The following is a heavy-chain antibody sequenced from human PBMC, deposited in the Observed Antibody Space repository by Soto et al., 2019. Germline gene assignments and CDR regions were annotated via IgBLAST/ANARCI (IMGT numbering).Heavy chain of an antibody. V-gene: IGHV2-5*02. CDR2: IYWDDDK. CDR1: GFSLSTSGVG. D-gene: IGHD6-19*01. Sequence: QITLKESGPTLVKPTQTLTLTCTFSGFSLSTSGVGVGWIRQPPGKALEWLALIYWDDDKRYSPSLKSRLTITKDTSKIQVVLTMTNMDPVDTATYYCAHSSPYSSGWYDEYFQHWGQGTLVTVSS. J-gene: IGHJ1*01. CDR3: AHSSPYSSGWYDEYFQH.